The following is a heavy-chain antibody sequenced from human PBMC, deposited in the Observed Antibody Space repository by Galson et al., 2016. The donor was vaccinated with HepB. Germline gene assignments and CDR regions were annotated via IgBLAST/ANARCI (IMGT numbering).Heavy chain of an antibody. CDR1: GGSITSSDW. CDR2: IHYNGRP. D-gene: IGHD3-10*01. J-gene: IGHJ4*02. CDR3: TSGKRFGESAPIDF. V-gene: IGHV4/OR15-8*01. Sequence: SETLSLTCSVSGGSITSSDWWSWVRQPPGKGLEWIAEIHYNGRPNHSPSLKSRVTISVDKSKNQFSLRLSSVTAADTAMYYCTSGKRFGESAPIDFWGQGILLTVSS.